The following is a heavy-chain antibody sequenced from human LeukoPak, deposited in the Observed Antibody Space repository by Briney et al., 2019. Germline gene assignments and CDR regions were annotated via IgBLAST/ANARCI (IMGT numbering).Heavy chain of an antibody. Sequence: PGGSLRLSCAASGFTVSSNYMSWVRQAPGKGLEWVSVIYSGGSTYYADSVKGRFTISRDNSKNTLYLQMNSLRAEDTAVYYCARDPNTSYYDILTGQDYPSWFDPWGQGTLVTVSS. V-gene: IGHV3-66*01. CDR2: IYSGGST. CDR3: ARDPNTSYYDILTGQDYPSWFDP. D-gene: IGHD3-9*01. J-gene: IGHJ5*02. CDR1: GFTVSSNY.